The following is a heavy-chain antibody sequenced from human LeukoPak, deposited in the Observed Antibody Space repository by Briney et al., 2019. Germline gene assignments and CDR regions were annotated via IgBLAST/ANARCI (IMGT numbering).Heavy chain of an antibody. Sequence: SATLSLTCAVAGDSISSSTYYWGWIRLPPGKGLEWIGSISYSGSTYYKPSLKSRVTISVDTSDDQFSLKLSSVTAADTAVYYCASLTGYGSGSRWSFDICGQGTVVTVSS. CDR2: ISYSGST. D-gene: IGHD6-19*01. J-gene: IGHJ3*02. CDR1: GDSISSSTYY. V-gene: IGHV4-39*01. CDR3: ASLTGYGSGSRWSFDI.